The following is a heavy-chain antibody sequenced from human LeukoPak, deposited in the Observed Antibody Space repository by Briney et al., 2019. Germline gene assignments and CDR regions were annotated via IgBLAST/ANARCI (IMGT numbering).Heavy chain of an antibody. CDR2: IDPDGTST. CDR3: ARGSAGPY. V-gene: IGHV3-74*01. D-gene: IGHD1-26*01. J-gene: IGHJ4*02. Sequence: GGSLRLSCAASGFTFSNYWMHWFRQAPGKGLVWVSQIDPDGTSTTYADSVKGRFTISRDNAKNTLYLQMNSLRAEDTAVYYCARGSAGPYWGQGTLVTVSS. CDR1: GFTFSNYW.